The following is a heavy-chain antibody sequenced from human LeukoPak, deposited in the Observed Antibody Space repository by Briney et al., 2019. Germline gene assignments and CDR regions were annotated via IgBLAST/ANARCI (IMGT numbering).Heavy chain of an antibody. Sequence: SETLSLTCAVYGASFNTYYWTWIRQSPDKGLEWIGEVRHDGDTNVNPSLRSRVVMSVDASKNQFSLKMTSVTAADTAIYFCARGPVALPNDRLSLFFDFWGQGTLVTVSS. CDR1: GASFNTYY. CDR2: VRHDGDT. D-gene: IGHD2-8*01. CDR3: ARGPVALPNDRLSLFFDF. J-gene: IGHJ5*01. V-gene: IGHV4-34*01.